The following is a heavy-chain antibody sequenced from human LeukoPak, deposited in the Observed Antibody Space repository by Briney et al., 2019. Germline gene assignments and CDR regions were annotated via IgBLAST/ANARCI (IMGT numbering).Heavy chain of an antibody. V-gene: IGHV4-30-4*08. CDR3: ARDRYSSSSFYFDY. Sequence: SETLSLTCTVSGGSDNSGDSYWSWIRQSPGKGLEWIGYIYYSGNTYYSPSLRSRVTLSMDTSKNQFSLKLTSLTAADTAVYYCARDRYSSSSFYFDYWGQGALVTVSS. D-gene: IGHD6-13*01. J-gene: IGHJ4*02. CDR2: IYYSGNT. CDR1: GGSDNSGDSY.